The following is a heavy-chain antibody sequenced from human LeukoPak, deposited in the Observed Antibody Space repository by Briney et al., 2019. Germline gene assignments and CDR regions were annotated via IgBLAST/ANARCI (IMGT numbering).Heavy chain of an antibody. CDR3: AKGLTGMHGDQFDY. CDR2: IYSGGST. Sequence: GGSLRLSRAASGFTVRDNYMSWVRQAPGKGLECVSVIYSGGSTYYADSVKGRFTISRDNSKNTLSLQMNSLRAEDTAVYYCAKGLTGMHGDQFDYWGQGTLVTVSS. CDR1: GFTVRDNY. D-gene: IGHD1-14*01. V-gene: IGHV3-53*01. J-gene: IGHJ4*02.